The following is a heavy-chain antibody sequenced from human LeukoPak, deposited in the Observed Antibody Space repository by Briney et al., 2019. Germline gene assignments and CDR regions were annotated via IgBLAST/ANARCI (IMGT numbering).Heavy chain of an antibody. D-gene: IGHD1-26*01. CDR1: GFTFSSYA. CDR2: ISYDGSNK. J-gene: IGHJ4*02. CDR3: ARSASGSQPIGFDY. Sequence: GGSLRLSCAASGFTFSSYAMHWVRQAPGKGLEWVAVISYDGSNKYYADSVKGRFTISRDNAKNSLYLQMNSLRAEDTAVYYCARSASGSQPIGFDYWGQGTLVTVSS. V-gene: IGHV3-30-3*01.